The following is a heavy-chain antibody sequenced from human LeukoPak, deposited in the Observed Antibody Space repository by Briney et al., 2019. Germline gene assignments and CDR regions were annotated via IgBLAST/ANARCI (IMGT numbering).Heavy chain of an antibody. CDR3: AKTNGYYDL. D-gene: IGHD3-22*01. J-gene: IGHJ4*02. CDR1: GFTFSSNG. Sequence: GGSPRLSCAASGFTFSSNGMSWVRKAPGKGLEWVSSISGSGDKTYYADSVKGRFTISRDNSKSTMYLQMNSLRAEDTAVYHCAKTNGYYDLWGQGTLVIVSS. V-gene: IGHV3-23*01. CDR2: ISGSGDKT.